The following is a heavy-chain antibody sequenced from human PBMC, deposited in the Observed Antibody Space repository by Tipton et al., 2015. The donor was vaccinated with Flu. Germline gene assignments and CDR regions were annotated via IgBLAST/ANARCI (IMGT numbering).Heavy chain of an antibody. CDR3: AKGAGVSGVWGSYWAY. J-gene: IGHJ4*02. D-gene: IGHD3-16*01. V-gene: IGHV3-30*18. CDR2: ISYDGNNE. CDR1: GFTFNIYA. Sequence: SLRLSCAASGFTFNIYAMHWVRQAPGKGPEWVAVISYDGNNEHYGDSVKGRFTISRDNSQNTVFLQMNSLRPEDTAVYYCAKGAGVSGVWGSYWAYWGQGNLVTVSS.